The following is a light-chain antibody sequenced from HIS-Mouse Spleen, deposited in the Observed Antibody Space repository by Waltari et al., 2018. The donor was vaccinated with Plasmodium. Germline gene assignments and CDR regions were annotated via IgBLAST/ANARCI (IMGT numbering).Light chain of an antibody. CDR1: SSDLGGYNF. Sequence: QSALTQPRSVSGSPGPSVTISCPGTSSDLGGYNFVPWYQKHPGKAPKLMIYDVSKRPSGVPERFSGSKSGNTASLTISGLQAEDEADYYCCSYAGSYTLVFGGATKLTVL. CDR2: DVS. CDR3: CSYAGSYTLV. J-gene: IGLJ2*01. V-gene: IGLV2-11*01.